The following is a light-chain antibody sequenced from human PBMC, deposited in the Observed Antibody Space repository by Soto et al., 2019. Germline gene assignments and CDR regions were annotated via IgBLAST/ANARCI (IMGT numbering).Light chain of an antibody. V-gene: IGLV2-18*02. CDR3: SSYTSSSTYV. CDR2: DVT. Sequence: QSVLTQPPSVSGSPGQSVAISCTGTSSDVGNSNGVSWYQQAPGTAPKLMIYDVTNRPSGVPDRFSGSKSGNTASLTISGLQAEDEDDYSCSSYTSSSTYVFGTGTKVTVL. CDR1: SSDVGNSNG. J-gene: IGLJ1*01.